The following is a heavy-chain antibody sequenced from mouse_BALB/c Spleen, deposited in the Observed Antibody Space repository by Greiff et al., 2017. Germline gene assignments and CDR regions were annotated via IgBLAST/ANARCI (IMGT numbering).Heavy chain of an antibody. CDR2: ISSGGGST. D-gene: IGHD1-1*01. Sequence: EVKVVESGGGLVKPGGSLKLSCAASGFAFSSYDMSWVRQTPEKRLEWVAYISSGGGSTYYPDTVKGRFTISRDNAKNTLYLQMSSLKSEDTAMYYCARQGATVVATRYFDYWGQGTTLTVSS. J-gene: IGHJ2*01. CDR1: GFAFSSYD. V-gene: IGHV5-12-1*01. CDR3: ARQGATVVATRYFDY.